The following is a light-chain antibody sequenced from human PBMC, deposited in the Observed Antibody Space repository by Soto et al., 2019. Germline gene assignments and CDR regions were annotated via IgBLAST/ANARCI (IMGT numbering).Light chain of an antibody. CDR3: CSYAGSSSVL. V-gene: IGLV2-23*02. CDR1: SSDVGSYNL. Sequence: QSVLTQPASVSGSPGQSITISCTGTSSDVGSYNLVSWYQHRPGKAPQLMIYEVNKRPSGVYDRFSGSKSGNTAALTVSGLQAEDEAAYYCCSYAGSSSVLFGGGTKLTVL. CDR2: EVN. J-gene: IGLJ2*01.